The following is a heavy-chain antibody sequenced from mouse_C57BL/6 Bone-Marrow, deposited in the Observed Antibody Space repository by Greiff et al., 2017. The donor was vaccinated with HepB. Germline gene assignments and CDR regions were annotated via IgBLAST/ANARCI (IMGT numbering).Heavy chain of an antibody. CDR1: GFTFSSYA. J-gene: IGHJ3*01. D-gene: IGHD1-1*01. CDR3: ARPLLIFYYGSSLFAY. CDR2: ISDGGSYT. V-gene: IGHV5-4*01. Sequence: EVQLVESGGGLVKPGGSLNLSCAASGFTFSSYALSWVRQTPEKRLEWVATISDGGSYTYYPDNVKGRFTISRDNAKNNLYLQMSHLKSEDTAMYYCARPLLIFYYGSSLFAYWGQGTLVTVSA.